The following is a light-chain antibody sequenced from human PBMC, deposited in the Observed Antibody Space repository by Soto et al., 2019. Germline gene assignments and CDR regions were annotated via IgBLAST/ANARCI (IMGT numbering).Light chain of an antibody. CDR1: QSLQYSNGRNY. CDR2: LGS. J-gene: IGKJ5*01. Sequence: DIVMTQSPLSLPVTPGEPASISCRSSQSLQYSNGRNYLDWYLQKPGQSPQLLIYLGSNRASGVPDRFSGSGSGTDFTLKIRRVEADDVGVYYCMQARQTPITFGQGTRLEIK. CDR3: MQARQTPIT. V-gene: IGKV2-28*01.